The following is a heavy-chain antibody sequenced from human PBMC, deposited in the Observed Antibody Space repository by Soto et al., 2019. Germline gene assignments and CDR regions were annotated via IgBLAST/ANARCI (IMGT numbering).Heavy chain of an antibody. J-gene: IGHJ6*02. V-gene: IGHV1-69*01. Sequence: QVQLVQSGAEVKRPGSSVKVTCKASGDMFRNSAFTWVRQAPGQGLEWMGVTIPLFRRTNIAQKFQGRITFTAAESTSNIYMELSSLTSEDTAVYYCARARLSNGDPNIYFFYGLDVWGQGTTVTVSS. CDR1: GDMFRNSA. CDR2: TIPLFRRT. D-gene: IGHD6-6*01. CDR3: ARARLSNGDPNIYFFYGLDV.